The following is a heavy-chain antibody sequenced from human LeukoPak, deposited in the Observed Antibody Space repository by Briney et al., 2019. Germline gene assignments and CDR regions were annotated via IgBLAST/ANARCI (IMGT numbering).Heavy chain of an antibody. V-gene: IGHV4-4*07. CDR3: GAYGSGIYYPYT. D-gene: IGHD3-10*01. Sequence: SETLSLTCIVSGASINSYSWSWIRQPAGKGLEWIGRIYSNGDTNYNPSLSTRVSMSVDTSKNQFSLRLTSVTAADTAVYFCGAYGSGIYYPYTWGQGTVVTISS. CDR1: GASINSYS. J-gene: IGHJ4*02. CDR2: IYSNGDT.